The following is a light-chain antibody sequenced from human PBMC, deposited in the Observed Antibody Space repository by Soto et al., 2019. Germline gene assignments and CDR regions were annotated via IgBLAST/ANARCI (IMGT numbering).Light chain of an antibody. CDR1: QSMSGW. CDR3: LQYDSYPWT. Sequence: DVQMTQSPSTLSASVGDRVTITCRAIQSMSGWLAWYQQKPGKAPTVLIYKSSSLQSGVPSRFSGSGSGTEFTLTISSLQPDDFANYYCLQYDSYPWTFGQGTKVEIK. CDR2: KSS. V-gene: IGKV1-5*03. J-gene: IGKJ1*01.